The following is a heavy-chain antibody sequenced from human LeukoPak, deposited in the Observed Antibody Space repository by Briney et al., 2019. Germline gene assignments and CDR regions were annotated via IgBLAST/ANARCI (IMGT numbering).Heavy chain of an antibody. J-gene: IGHJ5*02. V-gene: IGHV4-30-2*02. Sequence: SETLSLTCTVSGGSISSGGYYWSWIRQPPGKGLEWIGYIYHSGSTYYNPSLKSRVTISVDRSKNQFSLKLSSVTAADTAVYFCARSAAVAGSSGWFDPWGQGTLVTVSS. CDR3: ARSAAVAGSSGWFDP. CDR1: GGSISSGGYY. CDR2: IYHSGST. D-gene: IGHD6-19*01.